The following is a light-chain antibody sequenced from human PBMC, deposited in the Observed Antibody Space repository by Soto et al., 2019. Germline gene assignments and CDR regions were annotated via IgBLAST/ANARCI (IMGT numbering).Light chain of an antibody. V-gene: IGLV2-14*03. CDR3: TSWTTSTTMI. CDR2: DVN. Sequence: QSALPQPASVSGSPGQSITISCTGTSSDIGAYNFVSWYQQHPGKAPKLMLYDVNIRPSGVSNRFSGSKSGNTASLTISGLQAEDEADYYCTSWTTSTTMIFGGETKLSVL. CDR1: SSDIGAYNF. J-gene: IGLJ2*01.